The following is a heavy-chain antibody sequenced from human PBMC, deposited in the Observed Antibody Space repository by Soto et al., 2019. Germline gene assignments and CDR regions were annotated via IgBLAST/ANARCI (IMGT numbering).Heavy chain of an antibody. CDR1: GYTFTGYY. J-gene: IGHJ6*02. CDR2: INPNSGGT. Sequence: ASVKVSCKASGYTFTGYYMHWVRQAPGQGLEWMGWINPNSGGTNYAQKFQGRVTMTTDTSTSTAYMELSSLRSEDTAVYYCASLIAAAGPPHSPRYYYGMDVWGQGTTVTVSS. CDR3: ASLIAAAGPPHSPRYYYGMDV. D-gene: IGHD6-13*01. V-gene: IGHV1-2*02.